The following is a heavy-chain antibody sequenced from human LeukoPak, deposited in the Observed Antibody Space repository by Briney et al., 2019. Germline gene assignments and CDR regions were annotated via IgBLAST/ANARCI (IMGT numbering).Heavy chain of an antibody. J-gene: IGHJ1*01. D-gene: IGHD1-26*01. CDR1: GFSFSSYT. V-gene: IGHV3-64*01. CDR3: ARRGSYSAEYFQH. CDR2: ISSSGGST. Sequence: LSGGSLRLSCAASGFSFSSYTMHWVRQAPGKGLEYVPAISSSGGSTYYVNSVKGRFTISRDNSKNTLYLQMGSLRAEDMAVYYCARRGSYSAEYFQHWGQGTLVTVSS.